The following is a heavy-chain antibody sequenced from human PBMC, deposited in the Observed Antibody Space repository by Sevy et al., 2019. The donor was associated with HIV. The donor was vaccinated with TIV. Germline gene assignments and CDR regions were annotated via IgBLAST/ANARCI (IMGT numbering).Heavy chain of an antibody. CDR3: ATSRSGYLDSSGYYIY. CDR1: GYSFTDHW. Sequence: GESLKISCKGSGYSFTDHWIGWVRQKPGKGLEWMGIIYPDDSETRYSPSFQGQVTFSADKSINTAYQQWSRLKASDTAMYYCATSRSGYLDSSGYYIYWGQGTLVTVSS. V-gene: IGHV5-51*01. J-gene: IGHJ4*02. CDR2: IYPDDSET. D-gene: IGHD3-22*01.